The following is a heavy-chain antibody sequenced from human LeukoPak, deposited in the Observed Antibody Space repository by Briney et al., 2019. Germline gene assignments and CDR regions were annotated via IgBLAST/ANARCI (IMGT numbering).Heavy chain of an antibody. Sequence: ASVKVSCKASGYTFTSYGISWVRQAPGQGLEWMGWISAYNGNTNYAQKLQGRVTMTTDTSTSTAYMELRSLRSDDTAVYYCARGAAGYYKRYYYGMDVRGKGTTVTVSS. CDR2: ISAYNGNT. CDR1: GYTFTSYG. CDR3: ARGAAGYYKRYYYGMDV. V-gene: IGHV1-18*04. J-gene: IGHJ6*04. D-gene: IGHD3-9*01.